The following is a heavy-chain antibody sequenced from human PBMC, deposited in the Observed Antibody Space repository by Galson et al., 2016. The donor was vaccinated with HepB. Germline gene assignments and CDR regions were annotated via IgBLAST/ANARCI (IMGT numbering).Heavy chain of an antibody. Sequence: SLRLSCAASGVSFSGYGMNWVRQAPGKGLEYVSTVSADGFATYYADSVKGRFTISRDNSKNTQYLQMSSLRPEDTALYHCVKDRGCPNCRYEYWGQGALSPSPQ. D-gene: IGHD1-1*01. CDR3: VKDRGCPNCRYEY. J-gene: IGHJ4*02. CDR2: VSADGFAT. CDR1: GVSFSGYG. V-gene: IGHV3-64D*06.